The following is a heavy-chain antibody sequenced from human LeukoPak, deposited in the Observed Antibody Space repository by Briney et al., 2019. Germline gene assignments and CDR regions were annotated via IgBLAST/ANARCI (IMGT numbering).Heavy chain of an antibody. Sequence: GGSLRLSCAASGFTFSRYSMTWVRQAPGKGLEWVSYISSGSSTIYYADSVKGRFTISRDNAKNSLYLQMNSLRAEDTAVYYCARDRAQWGYNYGDWGQGTLVTVSS. V-gene: IGHV3-48*01. D-gene: IGHD5-18*01. CDR3: ARDRAQWGYNYGD. CDR1: GFTFSRYS. CDR2: ISSGSSTI. J-gene: IGHJ4*02.